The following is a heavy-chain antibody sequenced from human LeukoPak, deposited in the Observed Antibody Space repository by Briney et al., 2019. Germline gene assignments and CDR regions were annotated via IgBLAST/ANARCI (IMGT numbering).Heavy chain of an antibody. V-gene: IGHV4-34*01. J-gene: IGHJ4*02. CDR3: ARGRVKGKFDY. Sequence: SETLSLTCAAFGGSFSGYDWTWIRQPPGKGLEWIGEINHRGSTNYNPSLKGRVTLSVDTSKNQFSLNLNSVTATDTAVYYCARGRVKGKFDYWGQGNLVTVSS. CDR1: GGSFSGYD. D-gene: IGHD3-22*01. CDR2: INHRGST.